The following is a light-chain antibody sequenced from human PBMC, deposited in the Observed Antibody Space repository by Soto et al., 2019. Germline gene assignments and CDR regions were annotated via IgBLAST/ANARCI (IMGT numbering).Light chain of an antibody. Sequence: EIVLTQSPGTLSLSPGERATLSCRASQSVSNNYLAWYQQKPGQAPRLLIYGASNRATGIPARFSGSGSGTDFTLTINSLAPEDFAIYSCHQRQSWPRTFGQGTKVDIK. CDR1: QSVSNNY. CDR2: GAS. V-gene: IGKV3-11*01. J-gene: IGKJ1*01. CDR3: HQRQSWPRT.